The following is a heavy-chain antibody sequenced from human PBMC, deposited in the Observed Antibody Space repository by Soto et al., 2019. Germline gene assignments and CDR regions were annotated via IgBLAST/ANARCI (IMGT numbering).Heavy chain of an antibody. CDR1: WFTVSSNY. CDR2: IYSGGST. D-gene: IGHD3-22*01. J-gene: IGHJ3*02. Sequence: GGSLRLSCAASWFTVSSNYMSWVRQAPGKGLEWVSVIYSGGSTYYADSVKGRFTISRDNSKNTLYLQMNSLRAEDTAVYYCARVAPYYYDSSGLYAFDIWGQGTMVTVSS. V-gene: IGHV3-53*01. CDR3: ARVAPYYYDSSGLYAFDI.